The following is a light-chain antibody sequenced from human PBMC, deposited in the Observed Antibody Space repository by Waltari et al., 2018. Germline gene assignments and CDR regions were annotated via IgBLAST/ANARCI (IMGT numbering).Light chain of an antibody. CDR3: NSRDSSDDYQL. J-gene: IGLJ2*01. CDR2: GKR. CDR1: SLRSHY. V-gene: IGLV3-19*01. Sequence: SSELTQDPAVSVALGQTVRITCQGDSLRSHYASWYQQKPGQAPRLLIYGKRNRRPPGVQDRFSGSSSGNTASLTITGAQAEDEADYYCNSRDSSDDYQLFGGGTKVSVL.